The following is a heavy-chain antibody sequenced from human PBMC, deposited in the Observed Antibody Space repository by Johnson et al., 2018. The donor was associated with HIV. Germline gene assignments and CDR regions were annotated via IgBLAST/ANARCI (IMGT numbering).Heavy chain of an antibody. J-gene: IGHJ3*02. CDR3: AKEGRYGAFPLWFDI. D-gene: IGHD1-14*01. Sequence: VQLVESGGGLAKPAWSPRLSCAASQFIFSNYYMNCVRQAPGNGLELVGQVNPNGDSTYLIDSGKDRFNTSRDNAKNTLYLQMNSLRAEDTAVYYCAKEGRYGAFPLWFDIWGQGTMVTVSS. CDR2: VNPNGDST. V-gene: IGHV3-25*05. CDR1: QFIFSNYY.